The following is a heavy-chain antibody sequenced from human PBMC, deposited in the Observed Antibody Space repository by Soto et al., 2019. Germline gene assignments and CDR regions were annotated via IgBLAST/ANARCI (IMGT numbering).Heavy chain of an antibody. CDR1: GYNFTSYD. V-gene: IGHV1-8*01. Sequence: ASVKVSCKASGYNFTSYDINWVRQASGQGLEWMGWMNPNSGNQGSAQKFQGRVTMTRSTSINTAYMELSSLRSEDTAVYYCARGQNYYDSSGYNDYWGQGTPVPVSS. D-gene: IGHD3-22*01. J-gene: IGHJ4*02. CDR3: ARGQNYYDSSGYNDY. CDR2: MNPNSGNQ.